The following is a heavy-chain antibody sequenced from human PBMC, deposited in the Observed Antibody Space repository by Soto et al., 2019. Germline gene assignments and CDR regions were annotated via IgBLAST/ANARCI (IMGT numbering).Heavy chain of an antibody. D-gene: IGHD3-3*01. CDR2: IKQDGSEK. CDR3: ARDGELRPVVDYDFWSGHKHLVQEIRHFDY. J-gene: IGHJ4*02. Sequence: GGSLRLSCAASGFTFSSYWMSWVRQAPGKGLEWVANIKQDGSEKYYVDSVKGRFTISRDNAKNSLYLQMNSLRAEDTAEYYWARDGELRPVVDYDFWSGHKHLVQEIRHFDYWGQGTLVTVSS. V-gene: IGHV3-7*05. CDR1: GFTFSSYW.